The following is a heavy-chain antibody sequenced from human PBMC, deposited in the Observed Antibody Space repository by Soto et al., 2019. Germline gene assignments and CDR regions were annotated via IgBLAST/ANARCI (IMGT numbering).Heavy chain of an antibody. Sequence: GGSLRLSCAAAGCTVSTNYMSWVRQAPGKGLEWVSVIYSGGTTYFADSVKGRFTISRDNSKNTLYLQMSSLRAEDTAVYFCARAASYYGLDVWGQGTTVTVSS. CDR1: GCTVSTNY. CDR3: ARAASYYGLDV. V-gene: IGHV3-53*01. CDR2: IYSGGTT. J-gene: IGHJ6*02.